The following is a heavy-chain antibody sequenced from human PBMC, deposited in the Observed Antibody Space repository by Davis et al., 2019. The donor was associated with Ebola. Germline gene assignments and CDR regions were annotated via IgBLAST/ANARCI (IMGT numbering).Heavy chain of an antibody. CDR2: INAGNGNT. CDR1: GYSFTTYA. J-gene: IGHJ3*02. V-gene: IGHV1-3*01. D-gene: IGHD6-13*01. CDR3: ARGIRVIAAPGTPYLAEWDAFDI. Sequence: AASVKVSCKASGYSFTTYAMHWVRQAPGQRLEWMGWINAGNGNTKYSQKFQGRVTITRDTSATTAYMELSSLRSEDTAVYYCARGIRVIAAPGTPYLAEWDAFDIWGQGTMVTVSS.